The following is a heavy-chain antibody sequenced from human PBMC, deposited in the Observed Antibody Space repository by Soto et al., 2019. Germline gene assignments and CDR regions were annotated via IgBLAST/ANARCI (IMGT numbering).Heavy chain of an antibody. D-gene: IGHD3-16*02. CDR1: GFTFSSYG. CDR2: IWYDGSNK. J-gene: IGHJ4*02. Sequence: GGSLRLSCAASGFTFSSYGMHWVRQAPGKGLEWVAVIWYDGSNKYYADSVKGRFTISRDNSKNTLYLQMNSLRAEDTAVYYCASDRYYDYIWGSYRFDYWGQGTLVTVSS. CDR3: ASDRYYDYIWGSYRFDY. V-gene: IGHV3-33*01.